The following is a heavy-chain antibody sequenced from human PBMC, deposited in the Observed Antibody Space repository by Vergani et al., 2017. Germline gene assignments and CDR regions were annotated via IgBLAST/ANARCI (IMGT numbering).Heavy chain of an antibody. CDR2: IKPDGTET. CDR3: ARISGGSAPYLHY. D-gene: IGHD2-15*01. Sequence: EVHLEESGGGLVQPGGSLRLSCAASGFTFGDYYMAWIRLAPGKGLDWVASIKPDGTETFYVDSVKGRFTISRDNAKTTLYLQMNSLRDEDRGVYYCARISGGSAPYLHYGGQGTLVTVAS. CDR1: GFTFGDYY. V-gene: IGHV3-7*01. J-gene: IGHJ1*01.